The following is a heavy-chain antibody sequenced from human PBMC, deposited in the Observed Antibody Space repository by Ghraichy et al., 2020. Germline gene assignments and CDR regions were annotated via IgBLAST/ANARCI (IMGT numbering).Heavy chain of an antibody. V-gene: IGHV3-7*01. CDR2: IKQDGSEK. CDR3: ASTYDFWSGYYTDYYYYYMDV. D-gene: IGHD3-3*01. CDR1: GFTFSSYW. J-gene: IGHJ6*03. Sequence: GGSLRLSCAASGFTFSSYWMSWVRQAPGKGLEWVANIKQDGSEKYYVDSVKGRFTISRDNAKSSLYLQMNSLRAEDTAVYYCASTYDFWSGYYTDYYYYYMDVWGKGTTVTVSS.